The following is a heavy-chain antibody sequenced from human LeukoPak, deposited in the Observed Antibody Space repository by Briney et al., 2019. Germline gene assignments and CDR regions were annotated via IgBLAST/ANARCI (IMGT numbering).Heavy chain of an antibody. V-gene: IGHV4-39*02. CDR1: GGSISSSSYY. CDR2: IYYSGST. J-gene: IGHJ4*02. D-gene: IGHD2-15*01. CDR3: ARDSTGGGVNY. Sequence: SETLSLTCTVSGGSISSSSYYWGWIRQPPGKGLEWIGSIYYSGSTYYNPSLKSRVTISVDTSKNQFSLKLSSVTAADTAVYYCARDSTGGGVNYWGQGTLVTVSS.